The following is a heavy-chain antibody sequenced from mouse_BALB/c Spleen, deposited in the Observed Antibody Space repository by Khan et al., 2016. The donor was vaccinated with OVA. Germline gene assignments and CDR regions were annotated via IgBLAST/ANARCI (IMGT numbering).Heavy chain of an antibody. D-gene: IGHD2-3*01. CDR1: GYTFADSG. J-gene: IGHJ3*01. CDR2: ISTYYGNI. Sequence: VQLQQSGPEPVRPGASVKISCKGSGYTFADSGMHWVRQSHAKSLEWIGVISTYYGNIKYNQKFEGRATMTVDKSSSPAYMELARLTSEDSAVYFCSRDGISEFAYWGQGTLVTVSA. V-gene: IGHV1S137*01. CDR3: SRDGISEFAY.